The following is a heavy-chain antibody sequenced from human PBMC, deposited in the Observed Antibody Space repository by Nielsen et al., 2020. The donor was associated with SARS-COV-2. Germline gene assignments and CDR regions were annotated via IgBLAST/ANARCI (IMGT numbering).Heavy chain of an antibody. D-gene: IGHD2-2*01. CDR3: ARRYCSSTSCSFLSIDY. CDR2: IYPGDSDT. J-gene: IGHJ4*02. CDR1: GYSFTSYW. V-gene: IGHV5-51*01. Sequence: NVSCKGSGYSFTSYWIGWVRQMPGKGLEWMGIIYPGDSDTRYSPSFQGQVTISADKSISTAYLQWSSLKASDTAMYYCARRYCSSTSCSFLSIDYWGQGTLVTVSS.